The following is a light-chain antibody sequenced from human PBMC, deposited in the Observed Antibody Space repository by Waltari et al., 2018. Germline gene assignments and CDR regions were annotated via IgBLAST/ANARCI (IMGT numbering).Light chain of an antibody. Sequence: QSALTQPPSVSGSPGQSVTISCTGTSSDVGTYNRVSWYQQPPGTAPKLMIYEVSNRPSGVPDRFAGSKSGNTASLTISGLQADDEADYYCSSYTRSSTYVFGTGTKVTVL. CDR3: SSYTRSSTYV. CDR1: SSDVGTYNR. J-gene: IGLJ1*01. CDR2: EVS. V-gene: IGLV2-18*02.